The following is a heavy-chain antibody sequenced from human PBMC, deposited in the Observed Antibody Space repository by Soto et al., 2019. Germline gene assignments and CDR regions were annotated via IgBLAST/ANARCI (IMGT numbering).Heavy chain of an antibody. CDR3: ARNLRPDFDF. J-gene: IGHJ4*02. CDR1: GDSVSSSSSA. V-gene: IGHV6-1*01. CDR2: TYYRSKWHH. Sequence: QVQLQQSGPGLVKPSQILSLTCAISGDSVSSSSSAWNWIRQSPSRGLEWLGRTYYRSKWHHDYTISLNGRITINPDTSTNQFSLQLTSVTPEDTAVYYCARNLRPDFDFWGQGTLVTVSS.